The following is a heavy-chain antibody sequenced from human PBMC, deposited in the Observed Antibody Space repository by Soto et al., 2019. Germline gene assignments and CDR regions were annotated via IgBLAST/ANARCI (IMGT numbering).Heavy chain of an antibody. D-gene: IGHD6-13*01. CDR1: GGSISSSSYY. V-gene: IGHV4-39*01. CDR3: ASFYSSSWYVPQYNWFDP. J-gene: IGHJ5*02. Sequence: SETRSLTCTVSGGSISSSSYYWGWIRQPPGKGLEWIGSIYYSGSTYYNPSLKSRVTISVDTSKNQFSLKLSSVTAADTAVYYCASFYSSSWYVPQYNWFDPWGQGTLVTVSS. CDR2: IYYSGST.